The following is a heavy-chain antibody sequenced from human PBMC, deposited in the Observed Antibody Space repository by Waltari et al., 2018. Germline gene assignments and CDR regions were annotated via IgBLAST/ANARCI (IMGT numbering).Heavy chain of an antibody. CDR1: GGSISSSSYY. Sequence: QLQLQESGPGLVKPSETLSLTCTVSGGSISSSSYYWGWIRQPPGKGLEWIGSSYYSGSTYYNPSLKSRVTISVDTSNNQFSLKLSSVTAADTAVYYCARFRIAVASFDYWGQGTLVTVSS. J-gene: IGHJ4*02. D-gene: IGHD6-19*01. CDR3: ARFRIAVASFDY. CDR2: SYYSGST. V-gene: IGHV4-39*01.